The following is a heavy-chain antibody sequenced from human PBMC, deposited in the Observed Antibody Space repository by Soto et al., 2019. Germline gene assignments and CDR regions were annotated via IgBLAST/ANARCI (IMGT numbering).Heavy chain of an antibody. D-gene: IGHD6-19*01. V-gene: IGHV2-5*02. Sequence: QITLKESGPTLVKPTQTLTLTCTFSGFSLSISGVGAGWIRPPPGKALDWLALIHWDDDKRYRPSLKSRLTVTNDTSTDQADITMTNMDPVDTATYDCALSTVAGGNAFDIWGQGTMVTVSA. J-gene: IGHJ3*02. CDR1: GFSLSISGVG. CDR2: IHWDDDK. CDR3: ALSTVAGGNAFDI.